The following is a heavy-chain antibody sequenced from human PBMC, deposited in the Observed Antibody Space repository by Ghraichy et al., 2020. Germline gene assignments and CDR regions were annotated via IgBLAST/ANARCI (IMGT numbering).Heavy chain of an antibody. CDR2: ISSTGSTI. CDR3: ARGGRYSSTSWGAY. V-gene: IGHV3-48*03. Sequence: GGSLRLSCAASGFTFSSYEMNWVRQAPGKGLEWVSYISSTGSTIYYADSVQGRFTISRDNAKNSLHLQMNSLRAEDTAVYYCARGGRYSSTSWGAYWGQGTLVTVSS. D-gene: IGHD6-13*01. J-gene: IGHJ4*02. CDR1: GFTFSSYE.